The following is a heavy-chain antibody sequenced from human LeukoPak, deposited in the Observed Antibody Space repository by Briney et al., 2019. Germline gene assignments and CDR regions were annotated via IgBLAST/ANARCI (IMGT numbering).Heavy chain of an antibody. CDR1: GYTFDDES. Sequence: ASVWVSCKASGYTFDDESIHWVRQAPGQGLEWLGWISPYKDTPYYTQQVQGRVTLTIDTSTSTAHMELRSLRSDDTAVYYCARADGGYYYYYMDVWGKGTTVTVSS. J-gene: IGHJ6*03. CDR2: ISPYKDTP. V-gene: IGHV1-18*01. CDR3: ARADGGYYYYYMDV. D-gene: IGHD3-10*01.